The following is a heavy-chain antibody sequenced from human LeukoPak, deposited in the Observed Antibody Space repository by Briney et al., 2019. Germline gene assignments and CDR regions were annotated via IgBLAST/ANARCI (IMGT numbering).Heavy chain of an antibody. J-gene: IGHJ4*02. CDR2: MSSTGSTI. CDR1: EFTFSDYY. V-gene: IGHV3-11*04. Sequence: GGSLRLSCAASEFTFSDYYMSWIRQAPGKGLEWISYMSSTGSTIDYADSVKGRFTISRDNAKNSLYLQMNSLRAEGTAVYYCARGGAARPDFWGQGTLVTVSS. D-gene: IGHD6-6*01. CDR3: ARGGAARPDF.